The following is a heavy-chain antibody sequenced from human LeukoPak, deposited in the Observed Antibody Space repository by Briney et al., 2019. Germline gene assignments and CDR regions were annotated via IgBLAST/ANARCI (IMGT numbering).Heavy chain of an antibody. V-gene: IGHV1-69*13. Sequence: SVKVSCKASGGTFSSYAISWVRQAPGQGLEWMGGIIPIFGTANYAQKFQGRVTITADESTSTAYMELSSLRSEDTAVYYCARDEAYYCGSGSYWYGMDVWGKGTTVTVSS. J-gene: IGHJ6*04. CDR1: GGTFSSYA. CDR2: IIPIFGTA. D-gene: IGHD3-10*01. CDR3: ARDEAYYCGSGSYWYGMDV.